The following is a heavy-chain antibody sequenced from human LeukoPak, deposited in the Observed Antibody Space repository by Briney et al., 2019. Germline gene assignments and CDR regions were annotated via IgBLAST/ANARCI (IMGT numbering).Heavy chain of an antibody. D-gene: IGHD3-9*01. CDR3: ARDILTGYYRSNYFDY. Sequence: SVTVSCKASGGTFISYAISWVRQAPGQGLEWMGRIIPILGIANYAQKFQGRVTITADKSTSTAYMELSSLRSEDTAVYYCARDILTGYYRSNYFDYWGQGTLVTVSS. CDR1: GGTFISYA. CDR2: IIPILGIA. V-gene: IGHV1-69*04. J-gene: IGHJ4*02.